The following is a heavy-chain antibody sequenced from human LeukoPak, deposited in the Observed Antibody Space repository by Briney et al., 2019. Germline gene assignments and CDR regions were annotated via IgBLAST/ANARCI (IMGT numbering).Heavy chain of an antibody. CDR2: INPSGGST. Sequence: GASVKVSCKASGYTFTSYDINWVRQAPGQGLEWMGIINPSGGSTSYAQKFQGRVTMTRDTSTSTVYMELSSLRSEDTAVYYCARAQAQAYGSGSYYIPVISGSDYWGQGTLVTVSS. V-gene: IGHV1-46*01. CDR1: GYTFTSYD. D-gene: IGHD3-10*01. CDR3: ARAQAQAYGSGSYYIPVISGSDY. J-gene: IGHJ4*02.